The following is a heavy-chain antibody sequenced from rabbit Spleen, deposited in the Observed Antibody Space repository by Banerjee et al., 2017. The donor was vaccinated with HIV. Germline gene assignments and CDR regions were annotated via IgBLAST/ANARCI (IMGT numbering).Heavy chain of an antibody. Sequence: QLVESGGGLVKPEGSLKLSCKASGFTLSSYYLNWVRQAPGKGLEWIGYIDPVFGITYYANWVNGRFSISRENAQNTVFLQMTSLTAADTATYFCARDGAGGSYFALWGQGTLVTVS. CDR3: ARDGAGGSYFAL. V-gene: IGHV1S7*01. D-gene: IGHD8-1*01. CDR1: GFTLSSYY. CDR2: IDPVFGIT. J-gene: IGHJ4*01.